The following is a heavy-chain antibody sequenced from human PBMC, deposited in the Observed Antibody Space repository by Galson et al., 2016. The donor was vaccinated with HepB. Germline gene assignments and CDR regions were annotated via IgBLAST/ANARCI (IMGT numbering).Heavy chain of an antibody. V-gene: IGHV4-59*01. Sequence: ETLSLTCTVSGGSISSYYWSWIRQPPGKGLEWIGYIYYSGSTNYNPSLKSRVTISVDTSKNQFSLKLCSVTAADTAVYYCARSLLGYCSSTRCHGAWFDPWGQGTLVTVSS. D-gene: IGHD2-2*01. CDR1: GGSISSYY. CDR2: IYYSGST. J-gene: IGHJ5*02. CDR3: ARSLLGYCSSTRCHGAWFDP.